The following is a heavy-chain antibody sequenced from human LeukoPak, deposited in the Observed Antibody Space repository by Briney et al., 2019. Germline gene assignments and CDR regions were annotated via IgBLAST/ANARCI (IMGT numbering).Heavy chain of an antibody. J-gene: IGHJ4*02. CDR1: GFTFSNYE. Sequence: GGSLRLSCAASGFTFSNYEMNWVRQAPGKGLEWVSYISSSSSTIYYADSVKGRFTISRDNAKNSLYLQMNSLRAEDTAVYYCARDRRYSGSFLFDYWGQGTLVTVSS. CDR2: ISSSSSTI. CDR3: ARDRRYSGSFLFDY. V-gene: IGHV3-48*01. D-gene: IGHD1-26*01.